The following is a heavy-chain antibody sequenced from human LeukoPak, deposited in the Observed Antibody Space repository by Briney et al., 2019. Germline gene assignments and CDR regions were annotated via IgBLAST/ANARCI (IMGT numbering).Heavy chain of an antibody. J-gene: IGHJ4*02. CDR2: ISSDGGST. CDR3: ARGTHYYGSGSYYNEPLDY. Sequence: GGSLRLSCAASGFTFSSYSMNWVRQAPGKGLEYVSAISSDGGSTYYANSVKGRFTISRDNSKNTLYLQMGSLRAGDMAVYYCARGTHYYGSGSYYNEPLDYWGQGTLVTVSS. V-gene: IGHV3-64*01. D-gene: IGHD3-10*01. CDR1: GFTFSSYS.